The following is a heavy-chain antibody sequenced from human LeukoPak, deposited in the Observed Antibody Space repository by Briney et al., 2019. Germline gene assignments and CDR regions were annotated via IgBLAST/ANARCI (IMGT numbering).Heavy chain of an antibody. J-gene: IGHJ4*02. V-gene: IGHV3-48*02. CDR1: GFTFSTYS. Sequence: GGSLRPSCTASGFTFSTYSMNWVRRAPGKGLEWVSYISSSSSTIYYADSVKGRFTISRDNAKNSLYLQMNSLRDEDTAVYYCARASFQRWLQLGGDWGQGALVTVSS. CDR2: ISSSSSTI. D-gene: IGHD5-24*01. CDR3: ARASFQRWLQLGGD.